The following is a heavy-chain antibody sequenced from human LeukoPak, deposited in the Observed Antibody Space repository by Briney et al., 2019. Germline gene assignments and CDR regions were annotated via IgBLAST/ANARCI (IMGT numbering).Heavy chain of an antibody. V-gene: IGHV1-69*13. CDR1: GYTFTGYY. D-gene: IGHD5-18*01. Sequence: SVKVSCKASGYTFTGYYMHWVRQAPGQGLEWMGGIIPLFGAANYAQKFQGRVTITADESTSTAYMALSSLRSEDTAVYYCARGGTYTALASDYWGQGTLVTVSS. CDR3: ARGGTYTALASDY. J-gene: IGHJ4*02. CDR2: IIPLFGAA.